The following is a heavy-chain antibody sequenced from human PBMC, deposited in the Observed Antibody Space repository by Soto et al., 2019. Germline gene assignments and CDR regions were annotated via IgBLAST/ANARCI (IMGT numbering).Heavy chain of an antibody. Sequence: QVQLQESGPGLVKPSQTLSLTCTVSGGSIRSGGYYWSWIRQHPGKGLEWIGYIYYSGSTYYNQSLKSRVTISVDKSQNQFSLKLSSVTAADTAVYYCARAVLGDDRRFDYLGQGTLVTVSS. V-gene: IGHV4-31*03. CDR1: GGSIRSGGYY. D-gene: IGHD3-16*01. CDR2: IYYSGST. CDR3: ARAVLGDDRRFDY. J-gene: IGHJ4*02.